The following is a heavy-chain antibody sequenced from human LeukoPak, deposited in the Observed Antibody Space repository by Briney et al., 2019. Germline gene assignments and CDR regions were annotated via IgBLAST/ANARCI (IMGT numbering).Heavy chain of an antibody. CDR2: INPSGGST. CDR3: ARGIQLWLAFSSFDI. Sequence: ASVKVSCKASGYTFTSYYMHWVRQAPGQGLEWMGIINPSGGSTSYAQKFQGRVTMTRDTSTSTVYMELSSLRSEDTAVYYCARGIQLWLAFSSFDIWGQGTMVTVSS. D-gene: IGHD5-18*01. CDR1: GYTFTSYY. V-gene: IGHV1-46*01. J-gene: IGHJ3*02.